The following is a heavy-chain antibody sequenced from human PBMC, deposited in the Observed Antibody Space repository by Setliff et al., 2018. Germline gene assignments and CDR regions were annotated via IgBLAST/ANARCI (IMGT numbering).Heavy chain of an antibody. J-gene: IGHJ4*02. D-gene: IGHD3-3*01. V-gene: IGHV3-49*04. CDR2: IRSKAYGGTT. Sequence: PGGSLRLSCTASGFTFGDYAMSWVRQAPGKGLEWVGFIRSKAYGGTTEYAASVKGRFTISRDDSKSIAYLQMNSLKTEDTAVYYCTTAVLQFLEWLFLTEDGFYFDYWGQGTLVTVSS. CDR1: GFTFGDYA. CDR3: TTAVLQFLEWLFLTEDGFYFDY.